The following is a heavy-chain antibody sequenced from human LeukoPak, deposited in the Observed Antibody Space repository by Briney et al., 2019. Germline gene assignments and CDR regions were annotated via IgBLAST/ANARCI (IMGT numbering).Heavy chain of an antibody. J-gene: IGHJ4*02. CDR3: AKDLWPYYDILTGHPGIYDY. Sequence: GGSLRLSCAASGFTFSSYGMHWVRQAPGKGLEWVAFIRYDGSNKYYADSVKGRFTISRDNSKNTLYLQMNSLRAEDTAVYYCAKDLWPYYDILTGHPGIYDYWGQGTLVTVSS. D-gene: IGHD3-9*01. V-gene: IGHV3-30*02. CDR1: GFTFSSYG. CDR2: IRYDGSNK.